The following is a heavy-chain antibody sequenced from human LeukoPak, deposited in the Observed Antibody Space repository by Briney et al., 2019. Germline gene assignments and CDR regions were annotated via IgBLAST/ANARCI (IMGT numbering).Heavy chain of an antibody. V-gene: IGHV4-59*01. CDR3: ARTYYDYVWGSYRLGYFDY. CDR1: GGSISSYY. J-gene: IGHJ4*02. D-gene: IGHD3-16*02. Sequence: LETLSLTRTVSGGSISSYYWSWIRQPPGKGLEWTGYIYYSGSTNYNPSLKSRVTISVDTSKNQFSLKLSSVTAADTAVYYCARTYYDYVWGSYRLGYFDYWGQGTLVTVSS. CDR2: IYYSGST.